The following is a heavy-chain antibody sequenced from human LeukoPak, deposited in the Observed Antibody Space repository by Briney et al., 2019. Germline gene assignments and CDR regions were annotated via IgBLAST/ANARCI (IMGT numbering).Heavy chain of an antibody. Sequence: ASVTVSCTASGYTFTIYGISWVRQAPGQGLEWMGWISAYNGNTNYAQKLQGRVTMTTDTSTTTAYMELRSLRSDDTAVYYCARTTVVTPFDTFDIWGQGTMVTVSS. CDR3: ARTTVVTPFDTFDI. V-gene: IGHV1-18*01. CDR2: ISAYNGNT. CDR1: GYTFTIYG. D-gene: IGHD4-23*01. J-gene: IGHJ3*02.